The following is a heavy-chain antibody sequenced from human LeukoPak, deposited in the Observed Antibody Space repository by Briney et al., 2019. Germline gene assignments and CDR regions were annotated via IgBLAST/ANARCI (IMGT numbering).Heavy chain of an antibody. CDR3: ESHNYGKAYFDY. Sequence: PGGSLRLSCAASGFSLSSYAMSWVRQAPGKGLEWVSAISSSDDGTYHADSVKGRFTISRDNSKNTLHLQMNNLRAEDTAVYYCESHNYGKAYFDYWGQGSLVTVSS. CDR2: ISSSDDGT. D-gene: IGHD5-18*01. J-gene: IGHJ4*02. CDR1: GFSLSSYA. V-gene: IGHV3-23*01.